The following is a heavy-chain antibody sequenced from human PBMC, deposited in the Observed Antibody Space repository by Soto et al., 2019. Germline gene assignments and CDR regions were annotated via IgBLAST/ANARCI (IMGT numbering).Heavy chain of an antibody. D-gene: IGHD5-12*01. CDR2: ISWDGGST. V-gene: IGHV3-43*01. J-gene: IGHJ4*02. CDR3: AKDSQRWLQSPSFWAYFDY. CDR1: GFTFDDYT. Sequence: GGSLRVSCAAAGFTFDDYTMHWVRQTPGKGLEWVSLISWDGGSTYYADSVKGRFTISRDNSKNSLYLQMNSLRTEDTALYYCAKDSQRWLQSPSFWAYFDYWGQGTLVTVSS.